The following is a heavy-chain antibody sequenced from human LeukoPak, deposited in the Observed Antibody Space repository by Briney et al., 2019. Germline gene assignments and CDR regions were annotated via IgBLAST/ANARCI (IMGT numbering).Heavy chain of an antibody. J-gene: IGHJ3*02. CDR3: ARDGDLGGAFDI. Sequence: SETLSLTCTVSGGSISSSSYYWGWIRQPPGKGLEWIGSIYYSGSTYYNPSLKSRVTISVDTSKNQFSLKLSSVTAADTAVYYCARDGDLGGAFDIWGQGTMVTVSS. CDR2: IYYSGST. CDR1: GGSISSSSYY. V-gene: IGHV4-39*02. D-gene: IGHD4-23*01.